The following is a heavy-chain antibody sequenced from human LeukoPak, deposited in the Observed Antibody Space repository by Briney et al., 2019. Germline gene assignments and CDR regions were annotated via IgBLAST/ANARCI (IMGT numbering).Heavy chain of an antibody. CDR2: ISTSGGST. J-gene: IGHJ4*02. CDR3: AKATTASPRNFDY. CDR1: GFTSSSYA. Sequence: GGSLRLSCAASGFTSSSYAMSWVRQAPGKGLEWVSSISTSGGSTYYADSVKGRFTISRDNSKNTLHLQMNSLRAEDTAVYYCAKATTASPRNFDYWGQGTLVTVSS. D-gene: IGHD2-21*02. V-gene: IGHV3-23*01.